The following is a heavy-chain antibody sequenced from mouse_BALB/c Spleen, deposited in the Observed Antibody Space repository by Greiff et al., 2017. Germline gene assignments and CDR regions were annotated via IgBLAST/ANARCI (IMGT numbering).Heavy chain of an antibody. CDR2: ISYSGST. Sequence: VQLKESGPGLVKPSQSLSLTCTVTGYSITSDYAWNWIRQFPGNKLEWMGYISYSGSTSYNPSLKSRISITRDTSKNQFFLQLNSVTTEDTATYYCARRVLYGNYRAMDYWGQGTSVTVSS. CDR3: ARRVLYGNYRAMDY. J-gene: IGHJ4*01. CDR1: GYSITSDYA. V-gene: IGHV3-2*02. D-gene: IGHD2-1*01.